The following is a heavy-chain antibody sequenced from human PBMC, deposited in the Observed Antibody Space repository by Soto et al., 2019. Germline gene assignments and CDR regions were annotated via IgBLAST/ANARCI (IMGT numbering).Heavy chain of an antibody. CDR3: AKLGYCTGGTCYLDYYYGVDV. CDR2: ISSGGNT. V-gene: IGHV3-23*01. Sequence: HLLESGGGLVQPGGSLRLSCEASGFSFSRNAMSWVRQAPGKGLEWVSSISSGGNTYYADSVKGRFTISRENSKNTQSLQMTSLGAEDTAVYYCAKLGYCTGGTCYLDYYYGVDVWGQGTTVTVS. CDR1: GFSFSRNA. J-gene: IGHJ6*02. D-gene: IGHD2-15*01.